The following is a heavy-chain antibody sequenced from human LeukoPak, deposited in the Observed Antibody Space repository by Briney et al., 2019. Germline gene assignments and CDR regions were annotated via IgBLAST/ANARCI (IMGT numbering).Heavy chain of an antibody. D-gene: IGHD5-24*01. CDR1: GFTFSSYG. Sequence: GGTLRLSCAASGFTFSSYGMNWVRQAPGKGLEWVSGITGSGGRTYYADSVKGRFTISRDNSKNTLYLQVNSLRADDTAVYYCARDIRMASFDYWGQGTLVTVSS. CDR3: ARDIRMASFDY. J-gene: IGHJ4*02. V-gene: IGHV3-23*01. CDR2: ITGSGGRT.